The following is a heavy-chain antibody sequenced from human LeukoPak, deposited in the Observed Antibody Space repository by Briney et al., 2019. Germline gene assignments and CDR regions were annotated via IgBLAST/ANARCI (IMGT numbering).Heavy chain of an antibody. Sequence: GGSLRLSCAASGFTFSSYSMNWVRQAPGKGLEWVSSISSSSSYIYYADSVKGRFTISRDNAKNSLYLQMNSLRAEDTAVYYCARESVVVPAANYYGMDVWGKGTMVTVSS. V-gene: IGHV3-21*01. CDR1: GFTFSSYS. J-gene: IGHJ6*04. D-gene: IGHD2-2*01. CDR2: ISSSSSYI. CDR3: ARESVVVPAANYYGMDV.